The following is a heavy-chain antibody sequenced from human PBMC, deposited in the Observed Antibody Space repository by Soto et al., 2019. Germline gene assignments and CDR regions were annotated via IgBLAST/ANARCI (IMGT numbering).Heavy chain of an antibody. J-gene: IGHJ6*03. D-gene: IGHD1-26*01. Sequence: QVQLQQWGAGLLKPSETLSLTCGVYGGSFSGHHWSWIRKPPGKGLEWIWEINHGGNTNYNPSRESRVTTSVDTSKNQFSPRLTSVTAADTAVYYCARGDGATRGYYFDIEVWGKGTTVTVTS. CDR2: INHGGNT. CDR3: ARGDGATRGYYFDIEV. V-gene: IGHV4-34*01. CDR1: GGSFSGHH.